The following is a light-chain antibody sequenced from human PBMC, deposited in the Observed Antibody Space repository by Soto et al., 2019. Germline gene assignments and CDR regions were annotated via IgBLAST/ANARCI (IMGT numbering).Light chain of an antibody. CDR1: QSVSSSY. V-gene: IGKV3-20*01. CDR2: GAS. J-gene: IGKJ2*01. CDR3: QQYSRSPGT. Sequence: EIVLTQSPGTLSLSPGERATLSCRASQSVSSSYLAWYQQKPGQAPRLLIYGASSRATGIPDRFSGSGSGTDFTLTISRLEPEDFAVYYCQQYSRSPGTFGQGTKLEIK.